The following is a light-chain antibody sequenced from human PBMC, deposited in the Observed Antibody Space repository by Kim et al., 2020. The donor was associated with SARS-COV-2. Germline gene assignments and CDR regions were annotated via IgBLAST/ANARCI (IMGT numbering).Light chain of an antibody. CDR2: RTN. Sequence: QAGLTQPPSVSKGLGQTATLTCTGNSNSFGNQGATWLQQHQGHPPRVLSYRTNDRPSGISERFSASRSGNTASLTITGLQPEDEAAYYCAAWDSSLRAWVFGGGTQLTVL. V-gene: IGLV10-54*04. J-gene: IGLJ3*02. CDR1: SNSFGNQG. CDR3: AAWDSSLRAWV.